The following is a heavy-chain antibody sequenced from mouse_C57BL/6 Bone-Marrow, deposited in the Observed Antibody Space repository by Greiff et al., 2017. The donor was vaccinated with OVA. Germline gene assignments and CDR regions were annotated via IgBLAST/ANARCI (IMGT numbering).Heavy chain of an antibody. CDR3: AREWYGSSIAY. D-gene: IGHD1-1*01. V-gene: IGHV5-4*01. CDR1: GFTFSSYA. J-gene: IGHJ3*01. CDR2: ISDGGSYT. Sequence: EVQLVESGGGLVKPGGSLKLSCAASGFTFSSYAMSWVRQTPEKRLEWVATISDGGSYTYYPDNVKGRFTISRDNAKNNLYLQMSHLKSEDTAMYYCAREWYGSSIAYWGQGTLVTVSA.